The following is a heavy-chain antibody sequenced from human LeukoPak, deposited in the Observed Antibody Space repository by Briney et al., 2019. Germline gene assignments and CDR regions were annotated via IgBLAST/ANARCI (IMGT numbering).Heavy chain of an antibody. D-gene: IGHD3-22*01. V-gene: IGHV4-4*07. CDR2: IYHSGST. J-gene: IGHJ4*02. CDR1: GGSISGYY. Sequence: SETLSLTCTVSGGSISGYYWSWIRQPAGKGLEWIGSIYHSGSTYYNPSLKSRVTISVDTSKNQFSLKLSSVTAADTAVYYCARPYYYDSSGYFYWGQGTLVTVSS. CDR3: ARPYYYDSSGYFY.